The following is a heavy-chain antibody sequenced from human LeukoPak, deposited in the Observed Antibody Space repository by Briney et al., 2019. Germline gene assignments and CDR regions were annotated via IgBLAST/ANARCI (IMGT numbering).Heavy chain of an antibody. CDR1: GFSFNSFG. J-gene: IGHJ6*03. Sequence: GGSLRLSCAASGFSFNSFGMSWVRQTPGKGLEWVSSIHSRGDNTHYADSLEGRFTISRDTWKNTVYLQMNRLRVKDTATYYCARQILRGSYFYYLDVWGTGTPVTVSS. D-gene: IGHD3-10*01. V-gene: IGHV3-23*01. CDR3: ARQILRGSYFYYLDV. CDR2: IHSRGDNT.